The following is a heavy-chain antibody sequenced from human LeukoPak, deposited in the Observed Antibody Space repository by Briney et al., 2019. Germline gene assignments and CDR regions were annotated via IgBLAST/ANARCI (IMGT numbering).Heavy chain of an antibody. D-gene: IGHD2-2*02. J-gene: IGHJ5*02. V-gene: IGHV1-18*01. CDR3: ARDQSVSRIVVVPAAIDP. CDR2: ISAYNGNT. CDR1: GYTFTSYG. Sequence: ASVKVSCKASGYTFTSYGIRWVRQAPGQGLEWMGWISAYNGNTNYAQKLQGRVTMTTDTSTSTAYMELRSLRSDDTAVYYCARDQSVSRIVVVPAAIDPWGQGTLVTVSS.